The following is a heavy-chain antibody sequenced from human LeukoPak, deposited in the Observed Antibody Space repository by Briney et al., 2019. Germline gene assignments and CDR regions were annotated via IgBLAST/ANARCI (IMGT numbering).Heavy chain of an antibody. CDR3: AREAEYFQH. V-gene: IGHV4-31*03. CDR2: IYHSGRS. J-gene: IGHJ1*01. CDR1: GDSISNGVKY. Sequence: SETLSLTCTVSGDSISNGVKYWSWIRQHPGRGLEWIGYIYHSGRSYYNPSLKSRITMSVDTSKNQFSLNLSSVTAADTAVYYCAREAEYFQHWGQGTLVTVSS.